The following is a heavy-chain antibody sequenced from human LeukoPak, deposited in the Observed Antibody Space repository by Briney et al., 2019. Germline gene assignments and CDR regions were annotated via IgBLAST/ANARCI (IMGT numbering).Heavy chain of an antibody. CDR2: IIPILGIA. CDR1: GGTFSSYA. Sequence: SAKVSCKASGGTFSSYAISWVRQAPGQGLEWMGRIIPILGIANYAQKFQGRVTITADKSTSTAYMELSSLRSEDTAVYYCARSAGPKQLVLPFDYWGQGTLVTVSS. V-gene: IGHV1-69*04. D-gene: IGHD6-13*01. CDR3: ARSAGPKQLVLPFDY. J-gene: IGHJ4*02.